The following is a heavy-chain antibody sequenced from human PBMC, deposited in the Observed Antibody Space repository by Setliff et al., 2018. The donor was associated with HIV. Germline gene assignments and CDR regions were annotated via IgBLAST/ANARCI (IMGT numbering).Heavy chain of an antibody. Sequence: PGGSLRLSCAASGFTFSSHEMNWVRQAPGKGLEWVSYISGSGTTISYAESVKGRFPISRDNAKNSLYLQMNSLRAEDTAVYYCAREGVGAASGAFDIWGQGTMVTVSS. V-gene: IGHV3-48*03. J-gene: IGHJ3*02. D-gene: IGHD1-26*01. CDR1: GFTFSSHE. CDR3: AREGVGAASGAFDI. CDR2: ISGSGTTI.